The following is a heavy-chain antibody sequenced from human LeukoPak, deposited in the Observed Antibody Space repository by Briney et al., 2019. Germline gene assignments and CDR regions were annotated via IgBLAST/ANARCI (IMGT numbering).Heavy chain of an antibody. CDR3: ASSRDSSGWSFDY. V-gene: IGHV1-69*13. J-gene: IGHJ4*02. CDR1: GGTFSSYA. Sequence: ASVKVSCKASGGTFSSYAISWVRQAPGQGLEWMGGIIPIFGTANYAQKFQGRVTITADESTSTAYMGLSSLRSEDTAVYYCASSRDSSGWSFDYWGQGTLVTVSS. CDR2: IIPIFGTA. D-gene: IGHD6-19*01.